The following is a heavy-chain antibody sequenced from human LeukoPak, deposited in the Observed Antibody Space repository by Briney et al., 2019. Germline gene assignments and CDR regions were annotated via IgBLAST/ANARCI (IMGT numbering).Heavy chain of an antibody. V-gene: IGHV1-69*13. J-gene: IGHJ4*02. Sequence: GASVTVSCTASGYTFTSYYMHWVRQAPGHGLEWMGGIIPIFGTANYAQKFQGRVTITADESTSTAYMELSSLRSEDTAVYYCARGSGSYYGGGYFDYWGQGTLVTVSS. CDR1: GYTFTSYY. D-gene: IGHD1-26*01. CDR3: ARGSGSYYGGGYFDY. CDR2: IIPIFGTA.